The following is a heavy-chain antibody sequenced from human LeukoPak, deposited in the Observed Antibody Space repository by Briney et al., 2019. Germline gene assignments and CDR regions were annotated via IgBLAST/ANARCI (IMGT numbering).Heavy chain of an antibody. CDR3: AKDNYGDYGGYYYYYMDV. Sequence: GGSLRLSCAASGFTFSNNAMHWVRQAPGKGLEWVAVIPYDGRNEYYADSVKGRFTISRDNSKNTLYLQMNSLRAEDTAVYYCAKDNYGDYGGYYYYYMDVWGKGTTVTVSS. V-gene: IGHV3-30*02. J-gene: IGHJ6*03. D-gene: IGHD4-17*01. CDR2: IPYDGRNE. CDR1: GFTFSNNA.